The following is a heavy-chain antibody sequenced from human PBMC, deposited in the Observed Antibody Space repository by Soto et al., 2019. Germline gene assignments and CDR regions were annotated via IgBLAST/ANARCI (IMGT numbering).Heavy chain of an antibody. J-gene: IGHJ4*02. CDR2: IYRSGST. V-gene: IGHV4-30-2*01. CDR1: GGSISSGGYS. CDR3: ARAPRGNYGYPSYFDY. Sequence: PSETLSLTCAVSGGSISSGGYSWSWIRQPPGKGLEWIGYIYRSGSTYYNPSLKSRVTISVDTSKNQFSLKLSSVTAADTAVYYCARAPRGNYGYPSYFDYWGQGTLVTVSS. D-gene: IGHD3-10*01.